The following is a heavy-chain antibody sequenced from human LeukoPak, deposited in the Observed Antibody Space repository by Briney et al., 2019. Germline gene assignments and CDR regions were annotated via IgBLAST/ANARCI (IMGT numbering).Heavy chain of an antibody. J-gene: IGHJ4*02. V-gene: IGHV4-34*01. CDR1: GGSFSGYY. D-gene: IGHD1-26*01. CDR3: ARGGGSGLFDY. CDR2: INHSGST. Sequence: SETLSLTCAVYGGSFSGYYWSWIRQPPGKGLEWIGEINHSGSTNYNPSLKSRVTISVDTSKNQFSLKLSSVTAADTAVYYCARGGGSGLFDYWGQGTLVTVSS.